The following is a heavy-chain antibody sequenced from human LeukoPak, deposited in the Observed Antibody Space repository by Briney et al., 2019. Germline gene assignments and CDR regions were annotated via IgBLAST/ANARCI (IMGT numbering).Heavy chain of an antibody. V-gene: IGHV3-13*01. D-gene: IGHD2-15*01. CDR2: IGTAGDT. Sequence: LPGGSLRLSCAASGFTFSSYDMHWVRQATGKGLEWGSAIGTAGDTYYPGSVKGRFTISRENAKNSLHLQMNSLRAGDTAVYYCARVASGYCSGGSCYSFTRYWYFDLWGRGTLVTVSS. CDR1: GFTFSSYD. J-gene: IGHJ2*01. CDR3: ARVASGYCSGGSCYSFTRYWYFDL.